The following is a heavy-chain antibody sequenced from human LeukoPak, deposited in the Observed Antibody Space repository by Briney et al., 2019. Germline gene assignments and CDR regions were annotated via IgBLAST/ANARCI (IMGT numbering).Heavy chain of an antibody. Sequence: GGSLRLSCAASGFTVSSNYMSWVRQAPGKGLEWVSVIYSGGSTYYADSVKGRFTISRDNSKNTLYLQMNSLRAEGTAVYYCARMSSGWSRAFDIWGQGTMVTVSS. V-gene: IGHV3-66*02. CDR2: IYSGGST. CDR1: GFTVSSNY. J-gene: IGHJ3*02. D-gene: IGHD6-19*01. CDR3: ARMSSGWSRAFDI.